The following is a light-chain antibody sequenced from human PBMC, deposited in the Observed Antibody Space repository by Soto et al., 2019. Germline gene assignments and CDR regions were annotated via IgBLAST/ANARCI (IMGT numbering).Light chain of an antibody. CDR1: QDIRND. V-gene: IGKV1-6*01. CDR3: QQHNDYTAVT. J-gene: IGKJ2*01. CDR2: AAF. Sequence: AIQMTQSPSSLSASVGDRVTITCRASQDIRNDLAWYQQKPGQAPHLLIFAAFNLQSGVPSRFSGGGSGTHFTLTISSLQPDDFATYYCQQHNDYTAVTFGQGTNLEIK.